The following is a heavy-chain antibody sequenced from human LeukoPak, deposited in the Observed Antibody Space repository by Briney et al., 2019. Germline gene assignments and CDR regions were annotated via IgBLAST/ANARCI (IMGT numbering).Heavy chain of an antibody. V-gene: IGHV3-74*01. D-gene: IGHD4-17*01. Sequence: PGGSLRLSCAASGFTFSSYWMHWVRQAPGKGLVWVSRINSDGGSTSYADSVKGRFTISRDNAKNTLYLQMNSLRAEDTAVYYCARDFTGDYGDYCPYWGQGTLVTVSS. CDR3: ARDFTGDYGDYCPY. J-gene: IGHJ4*02. CDR2: INSDGGST. CDR1: GFTFSSYW.